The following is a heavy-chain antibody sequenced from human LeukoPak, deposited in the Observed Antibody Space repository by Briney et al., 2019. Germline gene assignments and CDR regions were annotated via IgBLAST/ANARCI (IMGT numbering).Heavy chain of an antibody. CDR2: ISPYNGKT. D-gene: IGHD2-2*01. CDR1: GYTFINYG. Sequence: ASVKVSCKASGYTFINYGIGWVRQAPGQGLEWMGWISPYNGKTKYAQNLQGRVTMTTDTSTSTAYMDLRSLTFDDTAVYYCARDQGVVPTLIDYWGQGTLVTVSS. CDR3: ARDQGVVPTLIDY. V-gene: IGHV1-18*01. J-gene: IGHJ4*02.